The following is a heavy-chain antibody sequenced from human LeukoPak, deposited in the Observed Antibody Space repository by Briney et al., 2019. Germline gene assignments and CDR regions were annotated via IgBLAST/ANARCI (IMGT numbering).Heavy chain of an antibody. D-gene: IGHD2-2*01. CDR1: GFTFDDYA. CDR3: AKDGCSSTSCYFGY. Sequence: GGSLRLSCAASGFTFDDYAMHWVRQAPGKGLEWVSGISWNSGSIGYADSVKGRFTISRDNAKNSLYLQMNSLRAEDTALYYCAKDGCSSTSCYFGYWGPGTLVTVSS. V-gene: IGHV3-9*01. CDR2: ISWNSGSI. J-gene: IGHJ4*02.